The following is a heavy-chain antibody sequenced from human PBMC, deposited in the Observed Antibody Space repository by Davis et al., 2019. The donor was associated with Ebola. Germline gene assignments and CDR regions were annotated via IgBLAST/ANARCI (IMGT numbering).Heavy chain of an antibody. V-gene: IGHV3-7*01. CDR2: IKQDGSEK. Sequence: GGSLRLSCAASGFTFSSYWMSWVRQAPGKGLEWVANIKQDGSEKYYVDSVKGRFTISRDNAKNSLYLQMNSLRAEDTAVYYCARDLYRGGDSPAMDVWGQGTTVTVSS. CDR3: ARDLYRGGDSPAMDV. J-gene: IGHJ6*02. CDR1: GFTFSSYW. D-gene: IGHD1-26*01.